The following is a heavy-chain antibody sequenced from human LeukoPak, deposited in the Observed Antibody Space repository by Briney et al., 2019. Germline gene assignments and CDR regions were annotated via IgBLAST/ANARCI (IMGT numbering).Heavy chain of an antibody. CDR3: ARDLYADFWSGSVFDY. CDR1: GFSFSSYA. D-gene: IGHD3-3*01. CDR2: ISGSGGST. J-gene: IGHJ4*02. V-gene: IGHV3-23*01. Sequence: SGGSLRLSCEASGFSFSSYATSWVRQAPGKGLEWVSGISGSGGSTCYAGSVKGRFTISRGISKNTLYLQMNSLRAEDTAVYYCARDLYADFWSGSVFDYWGQGTLVTVSS.